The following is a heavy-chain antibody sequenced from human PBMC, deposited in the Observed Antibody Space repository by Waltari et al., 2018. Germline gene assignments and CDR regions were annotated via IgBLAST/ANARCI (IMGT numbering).Heavy chain of an antibody. J-gene: IGHJ4*02. CDR2: MSSDGIYK. V-gene: IGHV3-33*01. CDR3: ARGGGGHLDY. D-gene: IGHD2-15*01. Sequence: QVQLVQSGGGVVQPGRSLRVSCAASGYTFRSTSMHWVRQAPGKGLEWVASMSSDGIYKYYGDSVKGRYTVSRDNSENTLYLQMNSLRAEDTAVYYCARGGGGHLDYWGQGTPVTVSS. CDR1: GYTFRSTS.